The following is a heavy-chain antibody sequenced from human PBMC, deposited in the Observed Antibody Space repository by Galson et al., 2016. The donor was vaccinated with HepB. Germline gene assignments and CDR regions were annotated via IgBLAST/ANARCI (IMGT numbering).Heavy chain of an antibody. J-gene: IGHJ1*01. V-gene: IGHV3-30*04. CDR3: ARDRGSGYYHSSAYFHQ. D-gene: IGHD3-22*01. CDR1: GFIFSSYA. CDR2: IAYDGS. Sequence: SLRLSCAASGFIFSSYAMHWVRQAPGKGLEWVAVIAYDGSFYADSVKGRFTISRDNSNNKVYLEMSSLRPEDTAMYYCARDRGSGYYHSSAYFHQWGQGTLVTVSS.